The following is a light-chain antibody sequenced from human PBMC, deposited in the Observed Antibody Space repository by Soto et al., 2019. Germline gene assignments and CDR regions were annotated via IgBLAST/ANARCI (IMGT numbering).Light chain of an antibody. V-gene: IGLV2-14*01. CDR1: TSDIGGYND. CDR2: EVS. CDR3: SSYTSSVAHV. J-gene: IGLJ1*01. Sequence: QSLLAQPASVSVSPGQSITIPCSGTTSDIGGYNDVSWYQQHPGKAPKLMIYEVSHRPSGISNRFSGSKSGNTASLTISGLQAEDEADYYCSSYTSSVAHVFGTGTKVTVL.